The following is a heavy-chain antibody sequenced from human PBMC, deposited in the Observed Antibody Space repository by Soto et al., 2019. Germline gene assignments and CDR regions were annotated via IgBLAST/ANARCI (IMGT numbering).Heavy chain of an antibody. CDR1: GFTFSNYV. D-gene: IGHD2-15*01. CDR2: ITDNGNNK. V-gene: IGHV3-30*18. CDR3: AKITVACSGGSCYYDY. Sequence: GGSLRLSCAASGFTFSNYVMSWVRQAPGKGLEWVAVITDNGNNKYYADSVKGRFTISRDNSKNTLYLQMNSLRAEDTAVYYCAKITVACSGGSCYYDYWGQGTLVTVSS. J-gene: IGHJ4*02.